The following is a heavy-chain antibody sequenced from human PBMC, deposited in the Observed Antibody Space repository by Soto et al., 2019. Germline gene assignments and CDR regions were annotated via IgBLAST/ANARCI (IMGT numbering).Heavy chain of an antibody. CDR2: IYYSGST. D-gene: IGHD6-19*01. V-gene: IGHV4-31*03. CDR3: ARSSVAGAGYFQH. CDR1: GGSISSGGYY. Sequence: SETLSLTCTVSGGSISSGGYYWSWIRQHPGKGLEWIGYIYYSGSTYYNPSLKSRVTISADTSKNQFSLKLSSVTVADTAVYYCARSSVAGAGYFQHWGQGTLVTV. J-gene: IGHJ1*01.